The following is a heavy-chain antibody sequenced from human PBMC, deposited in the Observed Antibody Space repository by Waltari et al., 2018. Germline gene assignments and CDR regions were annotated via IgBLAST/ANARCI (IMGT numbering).Heavy chain of an antibody. J-gene: IGHJ4*02. CDR2: MNPNSGNT. Sequence: QVQLVQSGAEVKKPGASVKVSCKASGHTFTSYDFNWVRQATGQGLEGMGWMNPNSGNTGYAQKFQGRVTITRNTSISTAYMELSSLRSEDTAVYYCAVMKENIAPFDYWGQGTLVTVSS. D-gene: IGHD5-12*01. V-gene: IGHV1-8*03. CDR3: AVMKENIAPFDY. CDR1: GHTFTSYD.